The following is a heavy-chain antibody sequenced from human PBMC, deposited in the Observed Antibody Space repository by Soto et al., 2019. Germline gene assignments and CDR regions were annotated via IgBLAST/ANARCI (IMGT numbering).Heavy chain of an antibody. Sequence: QVQLVQSGAEVKKPGASVKVSCKASGYTFTSYGISWVRQAPGQGLEWMGWISAYNGNTNLAQKLQGRVTMTTATSTSTAYMEPRSLRSSETTAYYCARGDKRPTATPGWGQGPRVTSSS. V-gene: IGHV1-18*01. J-gene: IGHJ4*02. CDR1: GYTFTSYG. CDR3: ARGDKRPTATPG. D-gene: IGHD4-17*01. CDR2: ISAYNGNT.